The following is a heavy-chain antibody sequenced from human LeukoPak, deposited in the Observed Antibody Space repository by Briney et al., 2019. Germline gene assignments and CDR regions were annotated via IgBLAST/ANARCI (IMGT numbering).Heavy chain of an antibody. CDR1: GFTFSSYG. CDR3: AKRTTVTTTFDY. Sequence: GGSLRLSCAASGFTFSSYGMHWVRQAPGKGLEGVAFIRYDGSNKYYAASVKGRFTISRDNSKNTLYLQMNSLRAEDTAVYYCAKRTTVTTTFDYWGQGTLVTVSS. J-gene: IGHJ4*02. V-gene: IGHV3-30*02. CDR2: IRYDGSNK. D-gene: IGHD4-17*01.